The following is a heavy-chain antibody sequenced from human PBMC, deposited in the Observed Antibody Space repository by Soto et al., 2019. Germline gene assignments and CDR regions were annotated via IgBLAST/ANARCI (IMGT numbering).Heavy chain of an antibody. CDR2: TYYSGST. CDR3: ARGVTMVRGVIIPWFDP. CDR1: GGSISSGDYY. V-gene: IGHV4-30-4*01. D-gene: IGHD3-10*01. Sequence: SLTCTVSGGSISSGDYYWSWIRQPPGKGLEWIGCTYYSGSTYYNPSLKSRVTISVDKSKNQFSLKLSSVPAADTAVYYCARGVTMVRGVIIPWFDPWGQGTLVTVSS. J-gene: IGHJ5*02.